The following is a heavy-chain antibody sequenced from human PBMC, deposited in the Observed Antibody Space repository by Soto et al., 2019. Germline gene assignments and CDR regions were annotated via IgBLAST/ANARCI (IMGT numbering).Heavy chain of an antibody. V-gene: IGHV3-33*01. CDR2: IWYDGSNK. Sequence: GGSLRLSCAASGFTFSSYGMHLVRQAPGKGLEWVTIIWYDGSNKYYADSVKGRFTISRDNSKNTLYLQMNSLRAEDTAVYYCAREELGWVYYFDYWGQGTLVTVSS. D-gene: IGHD3-16*01. CDR1: GFTFSSYG. CDR3: AREELGWVYYFDY. J-gene: IGHJ4*02.